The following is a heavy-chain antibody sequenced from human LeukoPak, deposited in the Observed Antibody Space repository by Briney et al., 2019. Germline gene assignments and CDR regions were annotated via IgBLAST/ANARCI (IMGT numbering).Heavy chain of an antibody. CDR1: GYTFTSYY. J-gene: IGHJ6*02. CDR2: INPSGGST. Sequence: ASVKVSCKASGYTFTSYYMHWVRQAPGQGLKWMGIINPSGGSTSYAQKFQGRVTMTRDTSTSTVYMELSSLRSEDTAVYYCARGDLDVVGWSYYDFWSGSSPLRGMDVWGQGTTVTVSS. V-gene: IGHV1-46*01. D-gene: IGHD3-3*01. CDR3: ARGDLDVVGWSYYDFWSGSSPLRGMDV.